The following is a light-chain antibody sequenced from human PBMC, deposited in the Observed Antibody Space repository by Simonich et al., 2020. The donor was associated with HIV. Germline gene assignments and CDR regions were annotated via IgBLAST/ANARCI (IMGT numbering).Light chain of an antibody. CDR1: QSVLYSSNNKNY. Sequence: DIVMTQSPDSLSVSLGERATINCKSRQSVLYSSNNKNYLAWYQQKPGQPPKRIIYWASTRESGVPDRFSGSGSGTDFTLTISSLQAEDVAVYDCQQYYSTPPITFGGGTKVEIK. CDR2: WAS. CDR3: QQYYSTPPIT. J-gene: IGKJ4*01. V-gene: IGKV4-1*01.